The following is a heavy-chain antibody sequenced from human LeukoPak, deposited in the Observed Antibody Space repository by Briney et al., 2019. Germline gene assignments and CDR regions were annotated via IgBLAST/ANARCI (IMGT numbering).Heavy chain of an antibody. CDR3: ARSVWFGELIRSYYYGMDV. V-gene: IGHV3-30-3*01. J-gene: IGHJ6*02. CDR1: GFTFSSYA. D-gene: IGHD3-10*01. Sequence: GGSLRLSCAASGFTFSSYAMHWVRQAPGKGLGWVAVISYDGSNKYYADSVKGRFTISRDNSKNTLYLQMNSLRAEDTAVYYCARSVWFGELIRSYYYGMDVWGQGTTVTVSS. CDR2: ISYDGSNK.